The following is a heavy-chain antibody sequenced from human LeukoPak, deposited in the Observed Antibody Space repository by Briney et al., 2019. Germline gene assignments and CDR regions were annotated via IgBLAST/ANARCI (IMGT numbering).Heavy chain of an antibody. V-gene: IGHV4-34*01. CDR2: INHSGST. CDR3: ARAIRNGIVVVVRSYYYGMDV. D-gene: IGHD2-15*01. CDR1: GGSFSGYY. J-gene: IGHJ6*04. Sequence: PSETLSLTCAVYGGSFSGYYWSWIRQPPGKGLEWIGEINHSGSTNYNPSLKSRVTISVDTSKNQFSLKLSSVTAADTAVYYCARAIRNGIVVVVRSYYYGMDVWGKGTTVTVSS.